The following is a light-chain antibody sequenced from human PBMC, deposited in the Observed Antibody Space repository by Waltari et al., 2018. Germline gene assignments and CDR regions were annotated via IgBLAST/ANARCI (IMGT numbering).Light chain of an antibody. CDR2: DGN. J-gene: IGKJ2*01. V-gene: IGKV3-11*01. CDR1: QSVATY. Sequence: EVVLTQSPGTLSLFPGERDTLSCRASQSVATYLAWFQQRPGQAPRLLIYDGNKRATGIPSRFSGSGYGTAFTLTISSLEPEDFAVYYCQQRTDWLYTFGQGTKLEIK. CDR3: QQRTDWLYT.